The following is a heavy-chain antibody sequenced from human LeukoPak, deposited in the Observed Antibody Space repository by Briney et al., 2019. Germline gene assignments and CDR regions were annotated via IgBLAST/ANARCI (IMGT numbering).Heavy chain of an antibody. Sequence: GGSLRLSCAASGFTFNSYTMNWVRQAPGKGLEWVSYISSSGSTIYYADSVKGRFTISRDNAKNSLYLQMNSLRAEDTAVYYCARDHCSSTSCPLGWGQGTLVTVSS. V-gene: IGHV3-48*04. CDR1: GFTFNSYT. CDR3: ARDHCSSTSCPLG. D-gene: IGHD2-2*01. J-gene: IGHJ4*02. CDR2: ISSSGSTI.